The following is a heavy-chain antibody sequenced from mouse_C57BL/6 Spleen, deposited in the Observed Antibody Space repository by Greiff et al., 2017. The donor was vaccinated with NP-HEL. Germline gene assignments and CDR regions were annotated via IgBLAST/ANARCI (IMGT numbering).Heavy chain of an antibody. Sequence: QVQLQQPGAELVRPGSSVKLSCKASGYTFTSYWMHWVKQRPIQGLEWIGNIDPSDSETHYNQKFKDKATLPVDKPSNTASMQLSSLTSEASAVYYCATGPNYYCGSSYYSMDYWGQGTSVTVSS. V-gene: IGHV1-52*01. CDR2: IDPSDSET. D-gene: IGHD1-1*01. CDR1: GYTFTSYW. CDR3: ATGPNYYCGSSYYSMDY. J-gene: IGHJ4*01.